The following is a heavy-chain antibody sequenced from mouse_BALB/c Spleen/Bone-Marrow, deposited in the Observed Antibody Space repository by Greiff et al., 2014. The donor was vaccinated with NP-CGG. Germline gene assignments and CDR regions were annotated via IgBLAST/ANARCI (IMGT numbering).Heavy chain of an antibody. V-gene: IGHV5-12*02. D-gene: IGHD2-1*01. Sequence: EVKLMESGGGVVQPGGSLKLSCATSGFTFSDYYMYWVRQTPEKRLEWVAYISNGGGSTYYPDTVKGRFTISRDNAKNTLYLQMSRLKSEDTAMYYCARHLYGNYGAMDYWGQGTSVTVSS. J-gene: IGHJ4*01. CDR2: ISNGGGST. CDR1: GFTFSDYY. CDR3: ARHLYGNYGAMDY.